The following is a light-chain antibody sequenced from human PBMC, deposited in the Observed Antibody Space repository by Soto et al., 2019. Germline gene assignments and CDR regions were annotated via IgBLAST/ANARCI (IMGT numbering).Light chain of an antibody. J-gene: IGKJ4*01. CDR3: QQFNSYPLT. CDR1: QGISTY. Sequence: DIQLTQSPSFLSASVGDRVTITCRASQGISTYLAWYQQEPGKAPKLLIYVASSLQSGVPSRFSGSGSGTEFTPTINSLQPEDFATYYCQQFNSYPLTFGGGTKVEI. V-gene: IGKV1-9*01. CDR2: VAS.